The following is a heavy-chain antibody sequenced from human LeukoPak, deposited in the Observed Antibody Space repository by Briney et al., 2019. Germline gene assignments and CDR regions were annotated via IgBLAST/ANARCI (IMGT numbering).Heavy chain of an antibody. D-gene: IGHD2-2*01. Sequence: PSETLSLTCTVSGGSITSNSYYWGWIRQPPGKGLEWIGSITYSGSTYYNPSLKRRVTISIDTSKNQFSLKLSSVTAADTAVYYCARERREQLLPPYTRSVTYFDYWGQGTVVTVSS. CDR2: ITYSGST. CDR3: ARERREQLLPPYTRSVTYFDY. V-gene: IGHV4-39*07. CDR1: GGSITSNSYY. J-gene: IGHJ4*02.